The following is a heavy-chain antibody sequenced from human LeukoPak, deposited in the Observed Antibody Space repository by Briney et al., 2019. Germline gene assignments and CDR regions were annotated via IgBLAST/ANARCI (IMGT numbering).Heavy chain of an antibody. CDR1: GGSISSHY. J-gene: IGHJ6*03. Sequence: PSETLSLTCTVSGGSISSHYRSWIRQPPGKGLEWIGYIYYSGSTNYNPSLKSRVTISVDTSKYQFSLQLSSVTAADTAVYYCARVGAGHWEYYYYYMDVWGKGTTVTVSS. D-gene: IGHD1-26*01. CDR2: IYYSGST. CDR3: ARVGAGHWEYYYYYMDV. V-gene: IGHV4-59*11.